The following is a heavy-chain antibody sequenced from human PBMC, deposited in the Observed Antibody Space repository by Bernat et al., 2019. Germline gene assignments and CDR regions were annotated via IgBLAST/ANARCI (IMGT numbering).Heavy chain of an antibody. CDR1: GFTFSSYG. V-gene: IGHV3-30*19. Sequence: QVQLVESGGGVVQPGRSLRLSCAASGFTFSSYGMHWVRQAPGKGLEWVAVIWYDGSNKYYADSVKGRFTISRDNSKNTLYLQMNSLRAEDTAVYYCARGDVPAAIPIAMYWGQGTLVTVSS. CDR2: IWYDGSNK. D-gene: IGHD2-2*02. J-gene: IGHJ4*02. CDR3: ARGDVPAAIPIAMY.